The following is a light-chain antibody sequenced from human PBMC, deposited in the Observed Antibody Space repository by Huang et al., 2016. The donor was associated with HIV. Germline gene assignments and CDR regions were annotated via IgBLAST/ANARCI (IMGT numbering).Light chain of an antibody. J-gene: IGKJ1*01. V-gene: IGKV1-9*01. Sequence: IQLTQSPSSLSASVGDRVTITCRASQGISSYLAWSQQKPGKAPKLLIYAASNLQSGVPSRFSGSGSGTDFTLTISSLQPEDFATYHCQQLNSYPPTFGQGTKVEIK. CDR3: QQLNSYPPT. CDR2: AAS. CDR1: QGISSY.